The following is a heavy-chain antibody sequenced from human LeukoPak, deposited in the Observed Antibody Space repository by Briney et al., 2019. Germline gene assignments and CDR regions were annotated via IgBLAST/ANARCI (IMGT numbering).Heavy chain of an antibody. CDR3: ARVRLWFGEDRWFDP. CDR2: IYHSGST. D-gene: IGHD3-10*01. V-gene: IGHV4-4*02. Sequence: PSETLSLTCAVSGGSISSSNWWSWVRQPPGKGLEWIGEIYHSGSTNYNPSLKSRVTISVDKSKNQFSLKLSSVTAADTAVYYCARVRLWFGEDRWFDPWGQGTLVTVSS. CDR1: GGSISSSNW. J-gene: IGHJ5*02.